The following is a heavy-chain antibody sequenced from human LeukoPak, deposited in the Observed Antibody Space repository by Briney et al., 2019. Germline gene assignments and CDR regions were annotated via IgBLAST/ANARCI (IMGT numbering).Heavy chain of an antibody. J-gene: IGHJ6*03. CDR3: ARHGYCSSTSCYGLGSYYYYMDV. D-gene: IGHD2-2*03. Sequence: SETLSLTCAVYGGSFSGYYWSWIRQPPGKGLEWIGEINHSGSTNYNPSLKSRVTISVDTSKNQFSLKLSSVTAADTAVYYCARHGYCSSTSCYGLGSYYYYMDVWGKGTTVTVSS. CDR2: INHSGST. V-gene: IGHV4-34*01. CDR1: GGSFSGYY.